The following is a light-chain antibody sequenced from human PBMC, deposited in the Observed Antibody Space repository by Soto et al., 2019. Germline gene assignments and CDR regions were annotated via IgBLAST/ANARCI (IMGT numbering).Light chain of an antibody. Sequence: ILMTQSPATLSVSPGERATLSCRASQSVSNNLAWYQQKPGQAPRLLIYDASTRATGIPAGFSGGGSGTEFTLTISGLQSEDFAVYYCQQYNNWPPWTFGQGTKVEIK. CDR1: QSVSNN. CDR2: DAS. J-gene: IGKJ1*01. V-gene: IGKV3-15*01. CDR3: QQYNNWPPWT.